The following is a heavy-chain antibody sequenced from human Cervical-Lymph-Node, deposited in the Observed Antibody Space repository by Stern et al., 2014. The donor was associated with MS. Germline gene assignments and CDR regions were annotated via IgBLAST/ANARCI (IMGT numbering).Heavy chain of an antibody. CDR2: IYPGDSYT. J-gene: IGHJ1*01. CDR1: GYSFNTYW. Sequence: VQLVQSGAEVKKPGESLKISCKSSGYSFNTYWIDWVRQMPGRGLEWMGLIYPGDSYTNYSPSFQGHVTMSADPSISTAFLQWSSRKASDTAIYYCARPSNSGLFLHHWGQGTLVTVSS. D-gene: IGHD6-19*01. CDR3: ARPSNSGLFLHH. V-gene: IGHV5-51*01.